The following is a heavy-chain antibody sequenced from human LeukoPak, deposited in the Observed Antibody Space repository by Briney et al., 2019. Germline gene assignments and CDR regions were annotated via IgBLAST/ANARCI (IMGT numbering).Heavy chain of an antibody. D-gene: IGHD3-22*01. CDR3: ARDYYDSSGYSYYFDY. CDR1: GGSISSGSYY. Sequence: SETLSLTCTVSGGSISSGSYYWRWIRQPAGKALEWIGRIYTSGSTNYNPSLKSRVTISVDTSKNQFSLKLSSVTAADTAVYYCARDYYDSSGYSYYFDYWGQGTLVTVSS. V-gene: IGHV4-61*02. J-gene: IGHJ4*02. CDR2: IYTSGST.